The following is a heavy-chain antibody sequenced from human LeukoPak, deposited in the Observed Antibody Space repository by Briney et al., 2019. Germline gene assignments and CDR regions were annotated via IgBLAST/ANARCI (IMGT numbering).Heavy chain of an antibody. J-gene: IGHJ4*02. Sequence: ASVKVSCKASGYTFTGYYIHWVRQAPGQGLKWMGWINPKRGNTNYAQKFQGRVTMTTDTSINTAYMELSSLRSDDTAVYYCARDDSSGWYGVDYWGQGTLLTVSS. CDR2: INPKRGNT. D-gene: IGHD6-19*01. CDR3: ARDDSSGWYGVDY. CDR1: GYTFTGYY. V-gene: IGHV1-2*02.